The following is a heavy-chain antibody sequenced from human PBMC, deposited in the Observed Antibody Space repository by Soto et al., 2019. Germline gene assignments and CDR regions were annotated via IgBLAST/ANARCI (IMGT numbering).Heavy chain of an antibody. Sequence: QIQLQESGPGLVKPSGTLSLTCAVSSGSISSLNWWSWVRQPPGKGLEWIGEIFHSGSTNYNPSLKSRVDMSVDKSKNQFSLKVFSVTAAGTALYFCARRSGTTFYWGRGTLVIVSS. D-gene: IGHD1-1*01. CDR2: IFHSGST. V-gene: IGHV4-4*02. CDR1: SGSISSLNW. J-gene: IGHJ4*02. CDR3: ARRSGTTFY.